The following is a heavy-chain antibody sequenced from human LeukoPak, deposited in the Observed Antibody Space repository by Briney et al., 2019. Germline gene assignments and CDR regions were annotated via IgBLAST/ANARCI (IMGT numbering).Heavy chain of an antibody. D-gene: IGHD3-3*01. CDR3: ASALNYDFWSGYFINYYYYGMDV. CDR1: GYTFTSYD. V-gene: IGHV1-8*01. CDR2: MNPNSGNT. J-gene: IGHJ6*02. Sequence: ASVKVSCKASGYTFTSYDINWVRQATGQGLEWMGWMNPNSGNTDYAQKSQGRVTMTRNTSISTAYMELSSLRSEDTAVYYCASALNYDFWSGYFINYYYYGMDVWGQGTTVTVSS.